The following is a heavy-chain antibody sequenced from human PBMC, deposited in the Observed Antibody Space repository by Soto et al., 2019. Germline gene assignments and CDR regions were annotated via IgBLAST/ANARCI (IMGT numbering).Heavy chain of an antibody. CDR2: IYYSVST. J-gene: IGHJ4*01. CDR1: GGSISRYY. CDR3: ARHEPIYRDYPY. V-gene: IGHV4-59*08. Sequence: SETLPLTCTVSGGSISRYYWSWIRQPPGKGLEWIGYIYYSVSTNYNPSLKSRVTISVDTSKNQFSLKLSSVTAADTALYYFARHEPIYRDYPYWG. D-gene: IGHD4-4*01.